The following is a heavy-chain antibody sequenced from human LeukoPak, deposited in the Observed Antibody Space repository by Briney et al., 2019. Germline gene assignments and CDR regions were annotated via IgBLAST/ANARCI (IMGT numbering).Heavy chain of an antibody. J-gene: IGHJ4*02. CDR2: IYHSWST. CDR3: AGARNVDTAMALLFDY. V-gene: IGHV4-30-2*01. CDR1: GGSISSGGYS. D-gene: IGHD5-18*01. Sequence: SQTLSLTCAVSGGSISSGGYSWSWIRQPPGKGLEWIGYIYHSWSTYYNPSLKSGVTISVDRSKNQFSLKLSSVTAADTAVFYCAGARNVDTAMALLFDYWGQGTLVTVSS.